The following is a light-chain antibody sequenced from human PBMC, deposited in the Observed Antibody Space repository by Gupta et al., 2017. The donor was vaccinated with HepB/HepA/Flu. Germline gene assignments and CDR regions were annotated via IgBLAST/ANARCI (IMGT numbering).Light chain of an antibody. CDR2: DVT. CDR3: CSYAGSHSFV. J-gene: IGLJ1*01. CDR1: SSDVGGYEH. V-gene: IGLV2-11*01. Sequence: HSALTQSRSVSGSPGQSVTISFPGTSSDVGGYEHVPWYQHPPGKAATVMVYDVTKRPSGVPDRFSGSKSGNTASLTISGLQAEDEADYYCCSYAGSHSFVFGTGTKVTVL.